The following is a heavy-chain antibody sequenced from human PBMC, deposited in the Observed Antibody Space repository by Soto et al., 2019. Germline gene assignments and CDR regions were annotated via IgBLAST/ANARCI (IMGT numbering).Heavy chain of an antibody. Sequence: EVQLLESGGGLVQPGGSLRLSCAASGFTFSSYAMSWVRQAPGKGLEWDSGISGRGGSTYYADSVKGRFTISRDNSKNTLYLQMNSLRAEDTAVYYCAKGPLYGDYVPGWGQGTLVTVSS. CDR1: GFTFSSYA. V-gene: IGHV3-23*01. CDR2: ISGRGGST. J-gene: IGHJ4*02. D-gene: IGHD4-17*01. CDR3: AKGPLYGDYVPG.